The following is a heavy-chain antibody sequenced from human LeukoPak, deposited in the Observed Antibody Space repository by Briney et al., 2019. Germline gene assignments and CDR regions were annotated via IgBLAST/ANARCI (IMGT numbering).Heavy chain of an antibody. V-gene: IGHV1-18*01. CDR3: ARGRTIFGVVRENFHAIDY. CDR1: GYTFTSYG. CDR2: ISAYNGNT. J-gene: IGHJ4*02. D-gene: IGHD3-3*01. Sequence: GASVKVSCKASGYTFTSYGISWVRQAPGQGLEWMGWISAYNGNTNYAQKLQGRVTMTTDTSTSTAYMELRCLRSDDTAVYYCARGRTIFGVVRENFHAIDYWGQGTLVTVSS.